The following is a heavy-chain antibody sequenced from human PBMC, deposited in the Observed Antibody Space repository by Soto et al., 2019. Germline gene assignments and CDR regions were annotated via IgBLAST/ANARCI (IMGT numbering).Heavy chain of an antibody. J-gene: IGHJ3*02. V-gene: IGHV4-59*08. CDR2: IYYSGST. CDR1: GGSISSYY. Sequence: QVQLQESGPGLVKPSETLSLTCTVSGGSISSYYWSWIRQPPGKGLEWIGYIYYSGSTNYNPSLKSRVTMSVDTSKSQFSLKLSSVAAADTAVCYCARIWGLDAFDIWGQGTMVTVSS. CDR3: ARIWGLDAFDI. D-gene: IGHD3-16*01.